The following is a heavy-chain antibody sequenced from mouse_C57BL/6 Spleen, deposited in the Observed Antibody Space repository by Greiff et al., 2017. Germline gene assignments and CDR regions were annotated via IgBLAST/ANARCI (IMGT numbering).Heavy chain of an antibody. CDR1: GFTFTDYY. Sequence: EVKVEESGGGLVQPGGSLSLSCAASGFTFTDYYMSWVRQPPGKALEWLGFIRNKANGYTTEYSASVKGRFTISRDNSQSILYLQMNALRAEDSATYYCARFSLLLRYFDYWGQGTTLTVSS. J-gene: IGHJ2*01. CDR3: ARFSLLLRYFDY. D-gene: IGHD1-1*01. V-gene: IGHV7-3*01. CDR2: IRNKANGYTT.